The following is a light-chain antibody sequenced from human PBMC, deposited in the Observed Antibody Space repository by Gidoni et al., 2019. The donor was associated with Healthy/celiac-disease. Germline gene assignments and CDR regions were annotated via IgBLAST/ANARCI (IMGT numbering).Light chain of an antibody. CDR1: QSVSSSY. CDR3: QQYGSSPRT. J-gene: IGKJ1*01. Sequence: EIVLTQSPGTLSLSPGERATLSCRASQSVSSSYLAWYQQKPGQAPRLLIYGASSRATGIPDRFSGSGSGTDFTLTISRLEPEDFAVYYCQQYGSSPRTFXHXTKVXI. V-gene: IGKV3-20*01. CDR2: GAS.